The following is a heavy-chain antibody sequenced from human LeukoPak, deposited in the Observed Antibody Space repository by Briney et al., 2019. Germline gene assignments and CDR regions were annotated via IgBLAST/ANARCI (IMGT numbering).Heavy chain of an antibody. CDR2: ISYSGEST. Sequence: GGSLRLSCAASGFTFSSYAMNWVRQAPGKGLEWVSAISYSGESTYYTDSVKVRFTISRDNSKNTLYLQMNGLRAEDTAVYYCARVDYDYIWGSYRYTAYYFDYWGQGTLVTVSS. J-gene: IGHJ4*02. V-gene: IGHV3-23*01. CDR1: GFTFSSYA. D-gene: IGHD3-16*02. CDR3: ARVDYDYIWGSYRYTAYYFDY.